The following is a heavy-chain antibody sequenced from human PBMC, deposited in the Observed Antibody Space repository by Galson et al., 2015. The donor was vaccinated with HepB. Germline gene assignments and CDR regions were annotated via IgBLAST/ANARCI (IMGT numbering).Heavy chain of an antibody. CDR3: ARTRGGIAAAGSNFDY. J-gene: IGHJ4*02. V-gene: IGHV1-2*02. CDR2: INPNSGGT. Sequence: SVKVSCKASGYTFTGYYMHWVRQAPGQGLEWMGWINPNSGGTNYAQKLQGRVTMTRDTSISTAYMELSRLRSDDTAVYYCARTRGGIAAAGSNFDYWGQGTLVTVSS. D-gene: IGHD6-13*01. CDR1: GYTFTGYY.